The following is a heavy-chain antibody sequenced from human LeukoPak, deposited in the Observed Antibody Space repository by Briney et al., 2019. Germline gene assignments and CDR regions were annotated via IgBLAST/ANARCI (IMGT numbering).Heavy chain of an antibody. J-gene: IGHJ4*02. CDR2: IYPGDSDT. Sequence: GESLKISCKGSGYSFTSYWIGWVRQMPGKGLEWMGIIYPGDSDTRYSPSFQGQVTILADKSISTAYLQWSSLKASDTAMYYCARPTTYDFWSGAFDYWGQGTLVTVSS. CDR1: GYSFTSYW. D-gene: IGHD3-3*01. CDR3: ARPTTYDFWSGAFDY. V-gene: IGHV5-51*01.